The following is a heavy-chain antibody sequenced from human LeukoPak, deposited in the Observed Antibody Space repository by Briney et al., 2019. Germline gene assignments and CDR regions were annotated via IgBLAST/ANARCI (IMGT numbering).Heavy chain of an antibody. V-gene: IGHV1-46*01. D-gene: IGHD3-22*01. CDR3: ASVSDYYDSSGTRDY. Sequence: ASVKVSCKASGYTFTSYYMHWVRQAPGQGLEWMGIINPSGGSTSYAQKFQGRVTMTRDTSTSTVYMGLSSLRSEDTAVYYCASVSDYYDSSGTRDYWGQGTLVTVSS. J-gene: IGHJ4*02. CDR2: INPSGGST. CDR1: GYTFTSYY.